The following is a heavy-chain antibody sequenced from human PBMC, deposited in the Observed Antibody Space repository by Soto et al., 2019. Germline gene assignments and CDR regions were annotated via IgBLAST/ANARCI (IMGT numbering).Heavy chain of an antibody. Sequence: ASVKVSCKASGGTFSSYAISWVRQAPGQGLEWMGGIIPIFGTANYAQKFQGRVTITADESTSTAYMELSSLRSEDTAVYYCASGIAAAGTFNYYYYYGMDVWGQGTTVTVSS. CDR2: IIPIFGTA. CDR1: GGTFSSYA. V-gene: IGHV1-69*13. J-gene: IGHJ6*02. D-gene: IGHD6-13*01. CDR3: ASGIAAAGTFNYYYYYGMDV.